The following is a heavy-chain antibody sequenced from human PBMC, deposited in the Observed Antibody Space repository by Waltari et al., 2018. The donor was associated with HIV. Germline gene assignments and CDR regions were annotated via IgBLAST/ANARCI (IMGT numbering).Heavy chain of an antibody. J-gene: IGHJ6*02. CDR2: MNPNSGNT. V-gene: IGHV1-8*01. CDR3: ARKGIAGHVGGMDV. Sequence: LVQSGAEVKKPGASVKVSCKASGYTFPSFDINWVRQATGQGLEWMGWMNPNSGNTGYAQKFQGRVTMTRNTSITTAYMELGSMRSDDTAVYYCARKGIAGHVGGMDVWGQGTPVTVSS. CDR1: GYTFPSFD. D-gene: IGHD6-13*01.